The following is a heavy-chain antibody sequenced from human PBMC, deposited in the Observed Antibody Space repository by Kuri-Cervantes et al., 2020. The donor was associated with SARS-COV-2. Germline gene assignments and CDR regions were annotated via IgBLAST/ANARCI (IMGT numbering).Heavy chain of an antibody. D-gene: IGHD6-13*01. CDR3: ASGSIAAAGTLPSFDY. CDR1: GYTFTSYY. Sequence: ASVKVSCKASGYTFTSYYMHWVRQAPGQGLEWMGIINPSGGSTSYAQKFQGRVTMTRDTSTSTAYMELSSLRSEDTAVYYCASGSIAAAGTLPSFDYWGQGTLVTVSS. J-gene: IGHJ4*02. V-gene: IGHV1-46*01. CDR2: INPSGGST.